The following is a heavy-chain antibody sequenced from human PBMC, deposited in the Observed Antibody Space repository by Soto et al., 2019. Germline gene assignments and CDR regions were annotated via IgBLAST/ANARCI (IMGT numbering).Heavy chain of an antibody. D-gene: IGHD2-21*02. Sequence: SETLSLTCTVSGGSISSGGYYWSWIRQHPGKGLEWIGYIYYSGSTYYNPSLKSRVTISVDTSKNQFSLKLSSVTAADTAVYYCARSRTTAVYFDYWGQGTLVTVSS. V-gene: IGHV4-31*03. CDR3: ARSRTTAVYFDY. CDR1: GGSISSGGYY. J-gene: IGHJ4*02. CDR2: IYYSGST.